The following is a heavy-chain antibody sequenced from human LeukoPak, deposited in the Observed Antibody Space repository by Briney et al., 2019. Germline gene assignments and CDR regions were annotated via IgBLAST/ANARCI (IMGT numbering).Heavy chain of an antibody. CDR3: ARHPGEAGTVDY. D-gene: IGHD6-19*01. Sequence: TSETLSLTCTVSGGSISSYYWSWVRRPPGKGLEWIGYIYYSGSTNYNPSLKSRVTISVDTSKNQFSLKLSSVTAADTAVYYCARHPGEAGTVDYWGQGTLVTVSS. CDR1: GGSISSYY. V-gene: IGHV4-59*08. J-gene: IGHJ4*02. CDR2: IYYSGST.